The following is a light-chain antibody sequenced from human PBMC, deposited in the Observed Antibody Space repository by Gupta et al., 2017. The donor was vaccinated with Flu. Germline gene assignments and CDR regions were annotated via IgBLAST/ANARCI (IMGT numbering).Light chain of an antibody. V-gene: IGLV1-40*01. J-gene: IGLJ2*01. Sequence: QSVLTQSPSVSGAPGQRVTISGTGSSSNIGAGYDVHWYQLLPGTAPKLLIYNNSNRPSGVPDRFSGSKSGTSASLAITGLQAEDEADYYCQSYDSSLSNVVFGGGTKLTVL. CDR2: NNS. CDR3: QSYDSSLSNVV. CDR1: SSNIGAGYD.